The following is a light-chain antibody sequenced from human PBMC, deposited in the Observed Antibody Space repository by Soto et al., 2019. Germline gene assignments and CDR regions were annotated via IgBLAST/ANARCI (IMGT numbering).Light chain of an antibody. CDR1: QSISSW. CDR3: QQYSSYSVT. Sequence: IQLTQSPSSLSASVGDRVTITCRASQSISSWLAWYQQKPGKAPKLLIYDASSMETGIPDRFSGSGSGTEFTLTISGLQPDDFATYYCQQYSSYSVTFGQGTKVDI. J-gene: IGKJ1*01. CDR2: DAS. V-gene: IGKV1-5*01.